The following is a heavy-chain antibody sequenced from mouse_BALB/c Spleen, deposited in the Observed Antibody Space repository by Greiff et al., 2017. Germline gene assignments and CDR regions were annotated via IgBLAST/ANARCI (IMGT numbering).Heavy chain of an antibody. CDR3: AKNRPEGMDY. CDR2: IWAGGST. Sequence: VQLQQSGPGLVAPSQSLSITCTVSGFSLTSYGVHWVRQPPGKGLEWLGVIWAGGSTNYNSALMSRLSISKDNSKSQVFFKMNSLQADDTAIYYCAKNRPEGMDYWGQGTSVTVSS. CDR1: GFSLTSYG. V-gene: IGHV2-9*02. J-gene: IGHJ4*01. D-gene: IGHD5-1-1*01.